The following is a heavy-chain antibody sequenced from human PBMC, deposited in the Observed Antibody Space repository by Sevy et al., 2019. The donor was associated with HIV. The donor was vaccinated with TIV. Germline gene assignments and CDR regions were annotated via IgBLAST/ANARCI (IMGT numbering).Heavy chain of an antibody. CDR1: GYTFTSYG. V-gene: IGHV1-18*01. J-gene: IGHJ6*02. Sequence: ASVKVSCKASGYTFTSYGISWVRQAPGQGLEWMGWISAYNGNTNYAQKLQGRVTMTTDTSTSTAYMELRSLRSDDTAGYYCARVMLFAPMYYYDSSGCMGGMDVWGQGTTVTVSS. CDR3: ARVMLFAPMYYYDSSGCMGGMDV. D-gene: IGHD3-22*01. CDR2: ISAYNGNT.